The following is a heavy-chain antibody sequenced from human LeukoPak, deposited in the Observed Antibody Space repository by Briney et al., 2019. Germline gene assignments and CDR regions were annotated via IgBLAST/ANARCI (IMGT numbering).Heavy chain of an antibody. D-gene: IGHD6-13*01. CDR2: IYSGGST. V-gene: IGHV3-53*01. Sequence: GGSLRLSCAASGFTVSSNYMSWVRQAPGKGLEWVSVIYSGGSTYYADSVKGRFTISRDNSKNTLYLQMNSLRAEDTAVYYCARDPPLQQLAEYYFDYWGQGTLVTVSS. CDR3: ARDPPLQQLAEYYFDY. J-gene: IGHJ4*02. CDR1: GFTVSSNY.